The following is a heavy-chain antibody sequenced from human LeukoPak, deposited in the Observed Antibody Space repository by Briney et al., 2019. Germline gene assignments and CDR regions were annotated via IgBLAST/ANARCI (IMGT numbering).Heavy chain of an antibody. V-gene: IGHV3-23*01. J-gene: IGHJ4*02. CDR2: ISCSGAST. CDR3: AKMHIVVVPAASLDY. CDR1: GFTFRSYA. Sequence: GGSLRLSCAASGFTFRSYATSWVRQARGKGVEGVSVISCSGASTYYADSVKGRFTVSRDNPKTTLDLQMNSLRAEDTAVYYCAKMHIVVVPAASLDYWGQGTLVTVSS. D-gene: IGHD2-2*01.